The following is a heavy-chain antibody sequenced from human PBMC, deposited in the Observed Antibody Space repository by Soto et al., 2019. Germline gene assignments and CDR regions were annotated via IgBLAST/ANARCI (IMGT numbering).Heavy chain of an antibody. CDR1: GYTFTSYV. CDR2: ISAYNGNT. D-gene: IGHD4-17*01. V-gene: IGHV1-18*01. J-gene: IGHJ4*02. Sequence: ASVKVSCKASGYTFTSYVISWVRQAPGQGLEWMGWISAYNGNTNYPQKLQGRVTMTTDTSTSTAYMELRSMRSDVTAVYYCARGYPSPDEYGGRGTVDYWGQGTLVTVSS. CDR3: ARGYPSPDEYGGRGTVDY.